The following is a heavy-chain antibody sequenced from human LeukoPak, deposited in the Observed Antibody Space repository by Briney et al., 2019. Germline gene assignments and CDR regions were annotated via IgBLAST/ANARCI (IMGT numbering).Heavy chain of an antibody. D-gene: IGHD2-21*01. Sequence: GGSLRLSCAASGFTFNSYAMSWVRQAPGQGLEWVSGISGSGGDTYYAGSVKGRFAISRDNSKNALYLQMNSLRADDTAVYYCAKGHLSILFPFDSWGQGTLVTVSS. CDR3: AKGHLSILFPFDS. CDR1: GFTFNSYA. V-gene: IGHV3-23*01. J-gene: IGHJ4*02. CDR2: ISGSGGDT.